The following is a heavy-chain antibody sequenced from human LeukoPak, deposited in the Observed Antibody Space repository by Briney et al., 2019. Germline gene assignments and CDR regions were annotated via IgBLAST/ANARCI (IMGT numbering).Heavy chain of an antibody. Sequence: GGSLRLSCAASGFTFSSYGMHWVRQAPGKGLEWVAYIRYHGSNINYADSVKGRFTISRDNSKDTLLLQMSSLRAEDTAVYYCAKVLTGYCGSTSCPFDSWGQGTPVTVSS. CDR3: AKVLTGYCGSTSCPFDS. D-gene: IGHD2-2*01. CDR1: GFTFSSYG. V-gene: IGHV3-30*02. J-gene: IGHJ4*02. CDR2: IRYHGSNI.